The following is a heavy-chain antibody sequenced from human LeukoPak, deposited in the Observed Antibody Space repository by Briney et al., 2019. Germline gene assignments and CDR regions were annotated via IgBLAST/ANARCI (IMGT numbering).Heavy chain of an antibody. D-gene: IGHD4-11*01. V-gene: IGHV3-33*01. J-gene: IGHJ5*02. CDR3: ASDLNSNNSNPGWFDP. Sequence: PGGSLRLSCAASGFTFTTYGIHFVRQAPGKGLEWVALIWHDGNRQYYADSVKGRFTISRDDSNNTVSLQMNSLRAEDTAIYYCASDLNSNNSNPGWFDPWGQGTLVTVSS. CDR1: GFTFTTYG. CDR2: IWHDGNRQ.